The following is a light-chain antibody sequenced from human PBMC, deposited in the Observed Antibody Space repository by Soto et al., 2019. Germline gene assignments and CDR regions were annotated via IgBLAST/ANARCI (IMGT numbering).Light chain of an antibody. V-gene: IGKV1-5*03. CDR1: QTISSW. Sequence: DIQMTQSPSTLSASVGERVTITCRASQTISSWLAWYQQKPGKAPKLLIYKASSLQSGVPSRFSGSGSGTEFTLTISGLQPDDFATYYCQQYDTYWTFGQGTKVEV. CDR2: KAS. J-gene: IGKJ1*01. CDR3: QQYDTYWT.